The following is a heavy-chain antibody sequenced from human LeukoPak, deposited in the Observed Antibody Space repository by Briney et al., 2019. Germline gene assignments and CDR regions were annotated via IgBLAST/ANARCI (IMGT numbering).Heavy chain of an antibody. J-gene: IGHJ4*02. CDR3: ARDVTYYGSSGQVDY. Sequence: ASVKVSCKASGGTFSSYAISWVRQAPGQGLEWMGRIIPILGIANYAQKFQGRVTITADKSTSTAYMELSSLRSEDTAVYYCARDVTYYGSSGQVDYWGQGTLVTVSS. CDR1: GGTFSSYA. D-gene: IGHD3-22*01. V-gene: IGHV1-69*04. CDR2: IIPILGIA.